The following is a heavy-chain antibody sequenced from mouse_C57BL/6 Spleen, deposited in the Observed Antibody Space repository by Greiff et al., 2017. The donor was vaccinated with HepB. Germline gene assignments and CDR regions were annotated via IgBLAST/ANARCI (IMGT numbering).Heavy chain of an antibody. D-gene: IGHD1-1*01. Sequence: QVQLQQPGAELVKPGASVKLSCKASGYTFTSYWMHWVKQRPGQGLEWIGMIHPNSGSTNYNEKFKSKATLTVDKSSSTAYMQLSSLTSEDSAVYYCAIITTKENYFDYWGQGTTLTVSS. CDR1: GYTFTSYW. CDR2: IHPNSGST. V-gene: IGHV1-64*01. J-gene: IGHJ2*01. CDR3: AIITTKENYFDY.